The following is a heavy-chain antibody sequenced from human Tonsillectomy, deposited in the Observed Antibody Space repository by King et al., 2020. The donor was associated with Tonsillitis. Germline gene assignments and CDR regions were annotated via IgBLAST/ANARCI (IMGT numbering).Heavy chain of an antibody. V-gene: IGHV3-23*04. CDR1: GFTFSSYA. Sequence: VQLVESGGGLVQPGGSLRLSCAASGFTFSSYAMSWVRQAPGKGLEWVSAISGSGGSTYKADSVKGRFTISRDNYKNTLYLQLNSLRTVDTAAYYCEKEGITVIVVESDAFDIWGQGTMVTVSS. CDR3: EKEGITVIVVESDAFDI. CDR2: ISGSGGST. J-gene: IGHJ3*02. D-gene: IGHD3-22*01.